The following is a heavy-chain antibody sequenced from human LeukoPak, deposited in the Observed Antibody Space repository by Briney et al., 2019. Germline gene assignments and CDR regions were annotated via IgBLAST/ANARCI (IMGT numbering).Heavy chain of an antibody. J-gene: IGHJ4*02. CDR1: GFTFSSYA. Sequence: GGSLRLSCAASGFTFSSYAMSWVRQAPGKGLEWVSAISGSGGSTYYADSVKGRFTISRDNSKNTLYLHMNSLRAEDTAVYYCAKVLYGGYSYDYWGQGTLVTVSS. D-gene: IGHD5-18*01. V-gene: IGHV3-23*01. CDR3: AKVLYGGYSYDY. CDR2: ISGSGGST.